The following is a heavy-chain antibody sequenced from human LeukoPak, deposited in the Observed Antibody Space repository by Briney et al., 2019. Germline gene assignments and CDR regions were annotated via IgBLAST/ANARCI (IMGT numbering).Heavy chain of an antibody. J-gene: IGHJ3*02. Sequence: SETLSLTCTVSSASLSSYYWSWIRQPPGKGLEWIGYSRNSGFTKYNASLKSRVTISIDTSQNQFSLKLTSVTAADTAVYYCARHGQQLENNAFDMWGQGTMVTVSS. D-gene: IGHD6-13*01. CDR3: ARHGQQLENNAFDM. V-gene: IGHV4-59*08. CDR1: SASLSSYY. CDR2: SRNSGFT.